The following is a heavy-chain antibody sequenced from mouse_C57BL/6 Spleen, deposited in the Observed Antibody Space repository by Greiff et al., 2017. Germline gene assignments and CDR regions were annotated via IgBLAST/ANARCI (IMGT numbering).Heavy chain of an antibody. V-gene: IGHV1-82*01. CDR1: GYAFSSSW. D-gene: IGHD1-1*01. CDR3: ARSSTVVDPWLAY. CDR2: IYPGDGDT. Sequence: QVQLQQSGPELVKPGASVTISCKASGYAFSSSWLNWVKQRPGKGLEWIGRIYPGDGDTNYNGKFKGKATLTADNSSSTAYMQLSRLTSEDSAVYFCARSSTVVDPWLAYWGQGTLVTVSA. J-gene: IGHJ3*01.